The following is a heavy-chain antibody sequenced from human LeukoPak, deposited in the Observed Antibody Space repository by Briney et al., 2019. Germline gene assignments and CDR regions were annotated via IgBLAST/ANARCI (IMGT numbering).Heavy chain of an antibody. CDR3: ARENYCSSTSCPIDY. CDR1: GYTFTVYY. Sequence: ASVKVSFKASGYTFTVYYMHWVRQAPGQGLEWMGWINPNSGGTNYAQKFQGRVTITRDTSISTAYMELSRLRSDDTAVYYCARENYCSSTSCPIDYWGQGTLVTVSS. CDR2: INPNSGGT. V-gene: IGHV1-2*02. D-gene: IGHD2-2*01. J-gene: IGHJ4*02.